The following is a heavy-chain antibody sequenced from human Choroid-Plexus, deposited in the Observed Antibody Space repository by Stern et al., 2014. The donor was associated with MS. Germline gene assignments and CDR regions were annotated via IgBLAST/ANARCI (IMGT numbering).Heavy chain of an antibody. J-gene: IGHJ5*02. D-gene: IGHD2/OR15-2a*01. CDR1: GFTFGSCA. CDR2: VSYDGSNK. Sequence: VQLVESWGGVVQPGRPLRLSCVASGFTFGSCAMHWVRQAPGKGLEWVAGVSYDGSNKYYADSVKGRLTISRDNSQNTLYMQMSSLRPEDTAVYYCAKDRQYLTYFFDHWGQGSLVTVSS. CDR3: AKDRQYLTYFFDH. V-gene: IGHV3-30*18.